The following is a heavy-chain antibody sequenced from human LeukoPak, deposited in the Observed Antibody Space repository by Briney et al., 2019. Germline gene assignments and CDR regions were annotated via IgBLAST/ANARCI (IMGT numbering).Heavy chain of an antibody. CDR3: AKARHIVVVTAIPLDY. D-gene: IGHD2-21*02. V-gene: IGHV3-23*01. J-gene: IGHJ4*02. Sequence: GGSLRLSCAASGFTFSSYAMSWVRQAPGKGLEWVSAISGSGGSTYYADSVKGRFTISRDNSKNTLYLQMNSLRAEDTAVYCCAKARHIVVVTAIPLDYWGQGTLVTVSS. CDR2: ISGSGGST. CDR1: GFTFSSYA.